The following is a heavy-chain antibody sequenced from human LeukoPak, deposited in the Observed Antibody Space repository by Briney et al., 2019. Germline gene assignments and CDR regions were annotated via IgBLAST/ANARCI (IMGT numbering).Heavy chain of an antibody. CDR3: AREVRDSSGYYSQGSDAFHI. V-gene: IGHV1-18*01. CDR2: ISAYNGNT. J-gene: IGHJ3*02. D-gene: IGHD3-22*01. CDR1: GYTFTSYG. Sequence: GASVKVSCKASGYTFTSYGISGVRQAPGQGLEWMGWISAYNGNTNYAQKLQGRVTMTTDTSTSTAYMELRSLRSDDTAVYYCAREVRDSSGYYSQGSDAFHIWGQGAMVTVSS.